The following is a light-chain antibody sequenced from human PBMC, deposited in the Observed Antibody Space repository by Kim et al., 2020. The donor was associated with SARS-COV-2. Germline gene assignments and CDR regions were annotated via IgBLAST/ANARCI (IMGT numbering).Light chain of an antibody. CDR3: QQYNNWLT. CDR2: GAS. Sequence: SVCPGERAPRSGRASPSVSRNLAWYQQNPAQAPRLLIYGASTRATGIPARFRGSGSGTEFTLTISSLQSEDFAVYYCQQYNNWLTFGGGTKVDIK. CDR1: PSVSRN. V-gene: IGKV3-15*01. J-gene: IGKJ4*01.